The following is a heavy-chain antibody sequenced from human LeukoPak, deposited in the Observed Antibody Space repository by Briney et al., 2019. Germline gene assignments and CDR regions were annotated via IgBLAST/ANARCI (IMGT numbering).Heavy chain of an antibody. D-gene: IGHD3-10*01. J-gene: IGHJ4*02. V-gene: IGHV4-34*01. CDR1: GGSFSGYY. CDR2: INHSGST. CDR3: ARRDYYGSGVDY. Sequence: PSETLSLTCAVYGGSFSGYYWSWIRQPPGKGLEWIGEINHSGSTNYNPSLKSRVTISVDTSKNQFSLKLSSVTAADTAVYYCARRDYYGSGVDYWGQGTLVTVSS.